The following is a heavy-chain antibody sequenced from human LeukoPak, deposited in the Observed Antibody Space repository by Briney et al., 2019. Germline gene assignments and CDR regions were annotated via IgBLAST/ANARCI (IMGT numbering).Heavy chain of an antibody. CDR2: ISYDGSNK. CDR3: ARVGYSSSSYFDY. J-gene: IGHJ4*02. D-gene: IGHD6-13*01. V-gene: IGHV3-30*14. Sequence: GGSLRLSCAASGFTFSSYAMHWVRQAPGKGLEWVAVISYDGSNKYYADSVKGRFTISRDNSKNTLYLQMNSLRAEDTAVYYCARVGYSSSSYFDYWGQGTLVTVSS. CDR1: GFTFSSYA.